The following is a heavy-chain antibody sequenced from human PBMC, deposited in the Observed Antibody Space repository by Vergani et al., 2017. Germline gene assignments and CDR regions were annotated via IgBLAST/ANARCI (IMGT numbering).Heavy chain of an antibody. D-gene: IGHD6-19*01. CDR1: GYSFTNYW. V-gene: IGHV5-51*01. J-gene: IGHJ6*02. Sequence: EVQLVQSGAEVKKPGESLKISCQISGYSFTNYWIGWVRQMPGKGLEWMGIIHPADSDTRYSPSFQGHVTISADKSISTAYLQWSSLKASDTAMYYCARQVAVAGKWWGPYYYYGMDVWGQXP. CDR2: IHPADSDT. CDR3: ARQVAVAGKWWGPYYYYGMDV.